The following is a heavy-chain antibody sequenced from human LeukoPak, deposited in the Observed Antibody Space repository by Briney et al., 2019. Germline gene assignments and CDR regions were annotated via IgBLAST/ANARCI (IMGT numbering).Heavy chain of an antibody. D-gene: IGHD4-17*01. CDR2: IYYSGST. CDR3: ARGNTYGDYVGWYWFDP. V-gene: IGHV4-59*01. J-gene: IGHJ5*02. CDR1: GASISSYY. Sequence: SETLSLTCTVSGASISSYYWSWIRQPPGKGLEWIGDIYYSGSTNYNPSLKSRVTISVDTSKNQFSLQLSSVTAADTAVYYCARGNTYGDYVGWYWFDPWGQGTLVTVSS.